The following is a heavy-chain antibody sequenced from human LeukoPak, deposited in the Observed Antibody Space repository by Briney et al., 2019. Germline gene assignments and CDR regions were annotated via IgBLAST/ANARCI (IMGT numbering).Heavy chain of an antibody. CDR2: ISYDGSDK. CDR1: GFTFIGYS. D-gene: IGHD3-10*01. Sequence: GGSLRLSCTASGFTFIGYSMHWVRQAPGKGLEWVAVISYDGSDKYYADYVKGRFTISRDNSKSTLYLQMNALRVEDTSVYYCAREAAYFGSGSYIDYWGQGTLVTVSA. CDR3: AREAAYFGSGSYIDY. J-gene: IGHJ4*02. V-gene: IGHV3-30*04.